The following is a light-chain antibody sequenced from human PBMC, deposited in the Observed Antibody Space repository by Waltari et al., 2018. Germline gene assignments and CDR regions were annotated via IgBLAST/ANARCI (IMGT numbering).Light chain of an antibody. Sequence: QQRPSQAPKLIIYDVSYRPSGVSNRFSGSKSGSTASLTISGLQAEDEADYHCSSYTSSSTVGVLFGGGTKLTVL. V-gene: IGLV2-14*03. J-gene: IGLJ2*01. CDR2: DVS. CDR3: SSYTSSSTVGVL.